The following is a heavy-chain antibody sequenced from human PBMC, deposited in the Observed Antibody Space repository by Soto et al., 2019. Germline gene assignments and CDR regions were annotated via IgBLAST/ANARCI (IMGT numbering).Heavy chain of an antibody. J-gene: IGHJ3*02. CDR2: IYYSGST. Sequence: QVQLQESGPGLVKPSETLSLTCTVSGGSVSSGSYYWSWIRQPPGKGLEWIGYIYYSGSTNYNPSLKSRVTISVDTSKNQSSLKLSSVTAADTAVYYCARETYYDILTGYYDDAFDIWGQGTMVTVSS. CDR3: ARETYYDILTGYYDDAFDI. CDR1: GGSVSSGSYY. D-gene: IGHD3-9*01. V-gene: IGHV4-61*01.